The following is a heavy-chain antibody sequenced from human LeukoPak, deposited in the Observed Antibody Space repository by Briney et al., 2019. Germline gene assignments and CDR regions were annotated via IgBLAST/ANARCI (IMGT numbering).Heavy chain of an antibody. CDR2: IYYSGST. Sequence: SETLSLTCTVSGGSISTYYWSWIRQPPGKGLEWIGYIYYSGSTNYNPSLKSRATISVDTSKNQFSLKLSSVTAADTAVYYCARDTDGYNRFDYWGQGTLVTVSS. J-gene: IGHJ4*02. V-gene: IGHV4-59*01. CDR3: ARDTDGYNRFDY. CDR1: GGSISTYY. D-gene: IGHD5-24*01.